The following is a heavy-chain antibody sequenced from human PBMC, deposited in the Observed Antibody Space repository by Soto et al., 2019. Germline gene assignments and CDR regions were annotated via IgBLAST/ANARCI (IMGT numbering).Heavy chain of an antibody. CDR3: AKDSEYSSSSSLTFTGMDV. Sequence: DVQLVESGGGLVQPGRSLRLSCAASGFTFDDYAMHWVRQAPGKGLEWVSGISWNSGSIGYADSVKGRFTISRDNAKNSLYLQMNSLRAEDTALYYCAKDSEYSSSSSLTFTGMDVWGQGTTVTVSS. V-gene: IGHV3-9*01. D-gene: IGHD6-6*01. CDR2: ISWNSGSI. J-gene: IGHJ6*02. CDR1: GFTFDDYA.